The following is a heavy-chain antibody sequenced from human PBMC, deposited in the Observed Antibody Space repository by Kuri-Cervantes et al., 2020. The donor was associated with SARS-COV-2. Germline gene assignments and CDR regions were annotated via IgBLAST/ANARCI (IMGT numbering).Heavy chain of an antibody. CDR1: GGSFSGYY. CDR2: INHSGST. CDR3: AREGATFGGVID. J-gene: IGHJ4*02. D-gene: IGHD3-16*02. Sequence: SETLSLTCAVYGGSFSGYYWSWIRQPPGKGLEWIGEINHSGSTNYNPSLKSRVTMSVDTSKNQFSLKLSSVTAADTAVYYCAREGATFGGVIDWGQGTLVTVSS. V-gene: IGHV4-34*01.